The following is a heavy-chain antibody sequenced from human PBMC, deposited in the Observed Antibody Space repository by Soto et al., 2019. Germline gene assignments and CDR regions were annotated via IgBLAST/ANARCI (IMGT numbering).Heavy chain of an antibody. CDR2: ISSSSSTI. CDR1: GFTFSSYS. Sequence: GGSLRLSCAASGFTFSSYSMNWVRQAPGKGLEWVSYISSSSSTIYYADSVKGRFTISRDNAKNSLYLQMNSLRAEDTAVYYCARGNPYDFWSGYPYYYYYMDVWGKGTTVTVSS. CDR3: ARGNPYDFWSGYPYYYYYMDV. V-gene: IGHV3-48*01. D-gene: IGHD3-3*01. J-gene: IGHJ6*03.